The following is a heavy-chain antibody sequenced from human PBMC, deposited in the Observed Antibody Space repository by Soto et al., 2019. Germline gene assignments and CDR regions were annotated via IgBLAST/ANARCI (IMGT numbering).Heavy chain of an antibody. CDR1: GFTFSSYA. Sequence: EVQLLESGGSLVHPGGSLSVSCAASGFTFSSYAMSWVRQAPGKGLEWVSAISGSGGSTYYADSVKGRFTISRDNSKNTLYLQMDSLRAEDTAVYYCAQAGGYVSWYCDYWGQGTLVTVSS. CDR2: ISGSGGST. CDR3: AQAGGYVSWYCDY. D-gene: IGHD5-12*01. J-gene: IGHJ4*02. V-gene: IGHV3-23*01.